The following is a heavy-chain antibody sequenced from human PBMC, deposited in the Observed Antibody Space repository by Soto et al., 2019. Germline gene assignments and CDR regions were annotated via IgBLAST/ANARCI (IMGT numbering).Heavy chain of an antibody. Sequence: QLQLQESGPGLVKPSETLSLTCTVSGGSISSSSYYWGWIRQPPGKGLEWIGSIYYSGSTYYNPSLKSRVTISVDTSKNQFSMKLSSLTAADTAVYYCARLQQWLFDYWGQGTLVTVSS. J-gene: IGHJ4*02. CDR3: ARLQQWLFDY. V-gene: IGHV4-39*01. CDR1: GGSISSSSYY. D-gene: IGHD6-19*01. CDR2: IYYSGST.